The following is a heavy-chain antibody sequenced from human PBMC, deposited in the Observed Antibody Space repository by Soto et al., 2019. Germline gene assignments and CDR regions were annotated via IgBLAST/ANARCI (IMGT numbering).Heavy chain of an antibody. CDR2: IYSGGST. Sequence: PGGAPRPSCAASGFTVSSNYMSRCRPAPGKGLEWVSVIYSGGSTYYADSVKGRFTISRDNSKNTLYLQMNSLRAEDTAVYYCARVILEWLPRTNNWFDPWGQGTLVTVSS. CDR3: ARVILEWLPRTNNWFDP. CDR1: GFTVSSNY. V-gene: IGHV3-53*01. D-gene: IGHD3-3*01. J-gene: IGHJ5*02.